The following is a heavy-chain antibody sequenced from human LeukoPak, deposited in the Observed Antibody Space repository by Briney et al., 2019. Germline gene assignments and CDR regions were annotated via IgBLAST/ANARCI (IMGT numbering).Heavy chain of an antibody. CDR2: IYTSGRT. V-gene: IGHV4-4*07. J-gene: IGHJ6*02. Sequence: MPSQPLSLTCTVSSHSISSYHWSCTPQPTGKGLEWIGRIYTSGRTNYNPSLKSRVTMSVDTSKNQFSLKLSSVTAADTAVYYCARAEYSGSYYYYYGMDVWGQGTTVTVSS. D-gene: IGHD1-26*01. CDR1: SHSISSYH. CDR3: ARAEYSGSYYYYYGMDV.